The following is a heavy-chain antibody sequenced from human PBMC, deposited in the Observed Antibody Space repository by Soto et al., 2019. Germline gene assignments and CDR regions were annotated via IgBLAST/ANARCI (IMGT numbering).Heavy chain of an antibody. Sequence: QVQLQQWGAGLLKPSETLSLTCAVYGGSFSGYYWSWIRQPPGKGLEWIGEINHSGSTNYNPSLKSRVTISVDKSKNQFSLKLSSVTAADTAVYYCARDSGGMYYDFWSGYSNWFDPWGQGTLVTVSS. D-gene: IGHD3-3*01. V-gene: IGHV4-34*01. CDR3: ARDSGGMYYDFWSGYSNWFDP. J-gene: IGHJ5*02. CDR2: INHSGST. CDR1: GGSFSGYY.